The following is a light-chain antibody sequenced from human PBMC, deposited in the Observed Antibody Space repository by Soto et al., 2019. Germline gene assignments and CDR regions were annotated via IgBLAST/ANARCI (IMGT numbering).Light chain of an antibody. J-gene: IGKJ1*01. CDR2: WAS. CDR1: QNVLYSSNNKNY. Sequence: DIVMTQSPDSLAVSLGERANINCKSSQNVLYSSNNKNYLAWYQQKPGQPPKLLIYWASTRESGVPDRFSGSGSGTDFTLTISSLQAEDVAVYYCQQYYSTPWTFGQGTKVEIK. V-gene: IGKV4-1*01. CDR3: QQYYSTPWT.